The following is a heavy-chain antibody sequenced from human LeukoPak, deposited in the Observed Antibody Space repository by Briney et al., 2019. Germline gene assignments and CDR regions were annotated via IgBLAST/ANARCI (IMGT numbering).Heavy chain of an antibody. Sequence: PSETLSLTCAVSGGSISSSNWWSWVRQPPGQGLAWIGEIYHSGSTNYNPSLKSRVTISVDKSKNQFSLKLSSVTAADTAVYYCARVPSSSSPFDYWGQGTLVTVSS. CDR1: GGSISSSNW. CDR2: IYHSGST. CDR3: ARVPSSSSPFDY. V-gene: IGHV4-4*02. J-gene: IGHJ4*02. D-gene: IGHD6-6*01.